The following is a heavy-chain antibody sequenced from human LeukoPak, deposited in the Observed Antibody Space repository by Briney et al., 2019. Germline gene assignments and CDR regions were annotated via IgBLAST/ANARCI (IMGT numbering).Heavy chain of an antibody. CDR3: ARRRIPYCTGGICPFDF. CDR2: IYPGDSDT. Sequence: GESLKISCKGSGYSFISYWIGWVRQMPGKGLEWMGIIYPGDSDTRYNPSFQGQVPISADKSISTAYLQWSSLKASDTAMYYFARRRIPYCTGGICPFDFWGQGTLVTVSS. D-gene: IGHD2-15*01. V-gene: IGHV5-51*01. CDR1: GYSFISYW. J-gene: IGHJ4*02.